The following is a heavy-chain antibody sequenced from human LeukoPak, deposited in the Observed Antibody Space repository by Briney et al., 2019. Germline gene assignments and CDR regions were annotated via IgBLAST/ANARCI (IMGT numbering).Heavy chain of an antibody. J-gene: IGHJ1*01. CDR2: IKSKTDGGTT. V-gene: IGHV3-15*01. CDR3: TTEYYYDSSGYYEYFQH. Sequence: GGSLRLSCAASGFTFSNAWMSWVRQAPGKGLEWVGRIKSKTDGGTTDYAAPVKGRFTISRDDSKNTLHLQMNSLKTEDTAVYYCTTEYYYDSSGYYEYFQHWGQGTLVTVSS. D-gene: IGHD3-22*01. CDR1: GFTFSNAW.